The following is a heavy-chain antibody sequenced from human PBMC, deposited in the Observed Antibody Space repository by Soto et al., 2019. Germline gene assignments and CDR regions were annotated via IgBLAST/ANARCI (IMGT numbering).Heavy chain of an antibody. D-gene: IGHD2-15*01. J-gene: IGHJ4*02. Sequence: GGSLRLSCAASGFTFSDHYMDWVRQAPGKGLEWIGRIRNKANSYTTEYAASVKGRFTISRDDSKNSLYLQMNSLKTDDTAVYYCARYGGYLDYWGQGTLVTVSS. CDR3: ARYGGYLDY. CDR2: IRNKANSYTT. V-gene: IGHV3-72*01. CDR1: GFTFSDHY.